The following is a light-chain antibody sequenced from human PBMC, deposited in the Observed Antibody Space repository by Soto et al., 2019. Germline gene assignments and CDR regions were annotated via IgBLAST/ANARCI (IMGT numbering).Light chain of an antibody. CDR1: SSDVGGYNY. CDR3: SSYTPSSTL. J-gene: IGLJ2*01. CDR2: EVT. V-gene: IGLV2-14*01. Sequence: QSALTQPASVSGSPGQSITISCTGTSSDVGGYNYVSWYQQYPGKAPKLIIYEVTNRPSGVSNRFSGSKSGNTASLTISGLQAEDEADYYCSSYTPSSTLFGGGTKLTVL.